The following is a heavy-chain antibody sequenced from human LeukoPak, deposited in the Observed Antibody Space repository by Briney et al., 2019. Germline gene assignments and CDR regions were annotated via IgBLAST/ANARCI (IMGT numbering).Heavy chain of an antibody. Sequence: GRSLRLSCAASGFTFSTYEMNWVRQAPAKGREWGTYISSSGSTIYYADSVRGRFTISRDNAKNSLYLQMNSLRAEDTAVYYCAELGITMIGGVWGKGTTVTISS. D-gene: IGHD3-10*02. CDR2: ISSSGSTI. CDR3: AELGITMIGGV. V-gene: IGHV3-48*03. J-gene: IGHJ6*04. CDR1: GFTFSTYE.